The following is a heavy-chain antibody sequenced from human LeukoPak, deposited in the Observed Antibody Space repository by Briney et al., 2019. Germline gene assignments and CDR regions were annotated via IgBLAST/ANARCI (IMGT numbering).Heavy chain of an antibody. CDR2: IIPILGIT. CDR1: GGTFSSYA. J-gene: IGHJ4*02. D-gene: IGHD4-17*01. V-gene: IGHV1-69*04. Sequence: SVKVSCKASGGTFSSYAISWVRQAPGQGLEWMGRIIPILGITNYAQKFQGRVTITADKSTSTAYMELNSLRSEDTAVYYCARDLVDGDYSYFDYWGQGTLVTVSS. CDR3: ARDLVDGDYSYFDY.